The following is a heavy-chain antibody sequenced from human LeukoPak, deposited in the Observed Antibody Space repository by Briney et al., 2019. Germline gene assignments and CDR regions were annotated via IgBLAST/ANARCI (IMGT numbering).Heavy chain of an antibody. J-gene: IGHJ5*02. D-gene: IGHD4-23*01. CDR2: IITIFGTA. Sequence: SVKGSREASGGTFSSYAISWVRQAPGQGLEWMGRIITIFGTANYVQKFQGRVTITTDASPTTAYMELSSLRSEDTAVYYCARDPGTRVVTPGVIWFDPWGQGTVVTVSS. CDR3: ARDPGTRVVTPGVIWFDP. CDR1: GGTFSSYA. V-gene: IGHV1-69*05.